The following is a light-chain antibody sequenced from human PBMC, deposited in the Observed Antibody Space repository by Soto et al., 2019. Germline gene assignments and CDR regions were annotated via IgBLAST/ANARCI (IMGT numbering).Light chain of an antibody. V-gene: IGKV1-27*01. Sequence: DVQMTQSPSSLSASVGDRVTLTCRASQGISSYLAWYQQKPGKVPSLLISAASTLQSGVPSRFSGSGSGTDFTLTITSLQPEDVATYYCQKYDRAPLTFGGGTKVDIK. CDR3: QKYDRAPLT. CDR1: QGISSY. J-gene: IGKJ4*01. CDR2: AAS.